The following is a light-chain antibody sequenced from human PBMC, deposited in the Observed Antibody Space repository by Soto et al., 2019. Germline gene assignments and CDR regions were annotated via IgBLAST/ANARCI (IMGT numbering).Light chain of an antibody. J-gene: IGKJ4*01. CDR2: SAS. CDR1: QSVSVN. CDR3: QARNTWPRGT. Sequence: EVVLTQSPATLSLSPGESATLSCRASQSVSVNFACYQQKPGQAPRPLIYSASDRAPGIPARFSGRVSGTYFTLSISSLEPQDCSVYYCQARNTWPRGTFGGGTKVDIK. V-gene: IGKV3-11*01.